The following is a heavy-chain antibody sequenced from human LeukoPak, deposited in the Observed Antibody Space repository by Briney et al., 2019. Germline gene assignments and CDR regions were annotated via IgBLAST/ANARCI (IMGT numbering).Heavy chain of an antibody. CDR2: ISVYSGNT. Sequence: ASVKVSCKASGYTFASYGVTWVRQAPGQGPGWMAWISVYSGNTEYAQKFQDRVTLTADTSTSTVYMELRSLRSDDTAVYYCARVGWSLGPWGQGTLVTVSS. CDR3: ARVGWSLGP. CDR1: GYTFASYG. J-gene: IGHJ5*02. D-gene: IGHD2-8*01. V-gene: IGHV1-18*01.